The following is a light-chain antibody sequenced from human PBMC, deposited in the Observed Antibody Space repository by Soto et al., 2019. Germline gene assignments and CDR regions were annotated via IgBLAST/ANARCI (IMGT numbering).Light chain of an antibody. J-gene: IGKJ5*01. Sequence: DIQLTQSPSFLSASVGDRVTITCRASQGIGSYFAWYQQKPGTATELLIYAASTLQSGVPSRFSGSGSGTEFTLANSSLQPEACATYYCQQLSIYPITFGQGTRLEIK. CDR1: QGIGSY. CDR3: QQLSIYPIT. CDR2: AAS. V-gene: IGKV1-9*01.